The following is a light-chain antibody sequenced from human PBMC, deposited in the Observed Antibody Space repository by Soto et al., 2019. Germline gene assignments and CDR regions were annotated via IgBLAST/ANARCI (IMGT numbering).Light chain of an antibody. CDR1: HYLGNS. Sequence: EIQMTQSPSSLSASVGDRVTITCQASHYLGNSLSWSQQKPGKAPKLLISDASNLETGVPSRFSASASGTDFTFTISSLQPEDIATYYCQQYDSLPFTFGGGTKVDI. J-gene: IGKJ4*01. V-gene: IGKV1-33*01. CDR2: DAS. CDR3: QQYDSLPFT.